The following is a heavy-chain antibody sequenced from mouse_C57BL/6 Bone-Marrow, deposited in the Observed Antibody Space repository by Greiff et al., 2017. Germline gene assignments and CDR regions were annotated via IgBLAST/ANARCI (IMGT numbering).Heavy chain of an antibody. V-gene: IGHV1-55*01. CDR2: IYPGSGST. CDR1: GYTFTSYW. D-gene: IGHD2-1*01. CDR3: ARWVAFYYGNYVGAMDY. Sequence: QVQLQQPGAELVKPGASVKMSCKASGYTFTSYWITWVKQRPGQGLEWIGDIYPGSGSTNYNEKFTSKATLTVDTSSSTAYMQLSSLTSEDSAVYYCARWVAFYYGNYVGAMDYWGQGTSVTVSS. J-gene: IGHJ4*01.